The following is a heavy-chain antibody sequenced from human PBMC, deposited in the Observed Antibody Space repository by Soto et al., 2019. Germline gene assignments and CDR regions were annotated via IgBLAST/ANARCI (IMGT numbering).Heavy chain of an antibody. Sequence: GGSLRLSCVGSGFTFSTYSITWVRQAPGKGLEWVSSISSRSDIYYADSVKGRFTISRDNAKNSVSLQMNSLRAEDTAVYYCAREYTAWPLAYGLDVWGQGTTVTVSS. CDR3: AREYTAWPLAYGLDV. V-gene: IGHV3-21*01. CDR1: GFTFSTYS. J-gene: IGHJ6*02. D-gene: IGHD2-2*02. CDR2: ISSRSDI.